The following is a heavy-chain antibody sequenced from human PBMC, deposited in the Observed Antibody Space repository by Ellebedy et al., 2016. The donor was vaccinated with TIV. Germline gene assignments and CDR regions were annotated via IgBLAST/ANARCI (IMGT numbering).Heavy chain of an antibody. D-gene: IGHD3-22*01. V-gene: IGHV1-18*04. J-gene: IGHJ4*02. Sequence: AASVQVSCKASGYTFTSYGVSWVRQAPGQGLEWVGWINADNGHTNYAQKLQGRVTVTTDTSTSTASMELRSLRSDDTAVYYCARDINYDIDYWGQGTLVTVSS. CDR2: INADNGHT. CDR1: GYTFTSYG. CDR3: ARDINYDIDY.